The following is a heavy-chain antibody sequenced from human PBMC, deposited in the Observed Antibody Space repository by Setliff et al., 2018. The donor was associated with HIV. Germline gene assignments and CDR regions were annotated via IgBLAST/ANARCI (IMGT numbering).Heavy chain of an antibody. CDR3: ARGYEGSSPGGAFDI. Sequence: KPSETLSLTCAVYGGSFSGYYWSWIRQPPGKGLEWIGEINHRGSTNYNPSLKSRVTISVDTSKNQFSVRLSSVTAADTAVYYCARGYEGSSPGGAFDIWGLGTMVTVSS. V-gene: IGHV4-34*01. D-gene: IGHD6-6*01. CDR1: GGSFSGYY. CDR2: INHRGST. J-gene: IGHJ3*02.